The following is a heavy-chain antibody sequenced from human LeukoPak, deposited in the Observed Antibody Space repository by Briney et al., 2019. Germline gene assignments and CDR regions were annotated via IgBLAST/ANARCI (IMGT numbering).Heavy chain of an antibody. CDR3: MGYATATASFDY. V-gene: IGHV4-39*01. D-gene: IGHD2-8*01. CDR2: IYYSGST. J-gene: IGHJ4*02. Sequence: SETLSLTCTVSGGSISSSSYYWGWTRQPPGKGLEWIGSIYYSGSTYYNPSLKSRVTISVDTSKNQFSLKLSSVTAADTAVYYCMGYATATASFDYWGQGTLVTVSS. CDR1: GGSISSSSYY.